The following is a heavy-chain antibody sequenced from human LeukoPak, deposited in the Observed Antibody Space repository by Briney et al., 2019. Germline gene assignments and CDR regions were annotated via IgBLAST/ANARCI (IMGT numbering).Heavy chain of an antibody. CDR1: GYTFTSYD. D-gene: IGHD6-6*01. J-gene: IGHJ3*02. V-gene: IGHV1-8*03. CDR2: MNPNSGNT. CDR3: ARYSSSSSAFDI. Sequence: ASVKVSCKASGYTFTSYDINWVRQATGQGLEWMGWMNPNSGNTGYAQKFQGRVTITRNTSISTAYMELSSLRSEDTAVYYCARYSSSSSAFDIWGQGTMVTVSS.